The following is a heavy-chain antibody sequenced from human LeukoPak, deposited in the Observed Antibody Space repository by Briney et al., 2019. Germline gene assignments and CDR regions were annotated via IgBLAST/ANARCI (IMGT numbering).Heavy chain of an antibody. J-gene: IGHJ5*02. Sequence: PSETLSLTCTVSGGSISIYYWSWVRQPPGKGLEWIGYIYYSGSTNYNPSVKSRVTISEVTAKNQFSLKLSSVTAADTAVYYCASIQSGSYSAWGQGTLVTVSS. CDR3: ASIQSGSYSA. V-gene: IGHV4-59*01. CDR2: IYYSGST. CDR1: GGSISIYY. D-gene: IGHD1-26*01.